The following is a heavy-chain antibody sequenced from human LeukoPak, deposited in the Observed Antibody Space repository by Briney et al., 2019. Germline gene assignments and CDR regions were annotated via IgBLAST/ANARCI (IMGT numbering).Heavy chain of an antibody. CDR1: GGSFNDYY. V-gene: IGHV4-34*01. J-gene: IGHJ5*02. CDR2: INARGDT. D-gene: IGHD2-2*01. CDR3: ARGQVPAARGYNWFDP. Sequence: SETLSLTCAVYGGSFNDYYWKWVRQPPGKGLEWIGEINARGDTNYNPSLKSRVTISVDSSKNQFSLTLTSMIAADTAIYYCARGQVPAARGYNWFDPWGQGTLVTVSS.